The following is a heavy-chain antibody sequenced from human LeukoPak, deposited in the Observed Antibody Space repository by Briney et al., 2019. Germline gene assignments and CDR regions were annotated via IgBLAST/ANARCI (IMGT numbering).Heavy chain of an antibody. Sequence: GGSLRLSCTASGFTFGDYAMSWVRQAPGKGLEWVGFIRSKAYGGTTEYAASVKGRFTISRDDSKSIAYLQMNSLKTEGTAVYYCTRGAMASLYYMDVWGKGTTVTISS. CDR2: IRSKAYGGTT. CDR1: GFTFGDYA. V-gene: IGHV3-49*04. D-gene: IGHD5-24*01. CDR3: TRGAMASLYYMDV. J-gene: IGHJ6*03.